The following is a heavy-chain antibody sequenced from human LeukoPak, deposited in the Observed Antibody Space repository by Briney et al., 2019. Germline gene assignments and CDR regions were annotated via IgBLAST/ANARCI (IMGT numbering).Heavy chain of an antibody. CDR3: ARDQRYYDSSGYYRNWFDP. V-gene: IGHV4-30-2*01. CDR1: GGSISSGGYS. Sequence: SQTLSLTCAVSGGSISSGGYSWSWIRQPPGKGLEWIGYIYHSGSTYYNPSLKSRVTISVDRSKNQFSLKLGSVTAADTAVYYCARDQRYYDSSGYYRNWFDPWGQGTLVTVSS. J-gene: IGHJ5*02. D-gene: IGHD3-22*01. CDR2: IYHSGST.